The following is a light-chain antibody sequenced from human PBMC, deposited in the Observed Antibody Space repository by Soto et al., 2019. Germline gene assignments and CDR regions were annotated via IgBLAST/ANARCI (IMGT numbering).Light chain of an antibody. V-gene: IGLV2-14*01. CDR2: DVS. Sequence: QSVLTQPASVSGSPGQSITISCTGTSSDVGGYNYVSWYQHHPGKAPKLIIYDVSDRPSGVSNRFSGSKSGNTASLTISGLQAEDEADYSCSSYASTRIWVFGGGTKLTVL. CDR3: SSYASTRIWV. CDR1: SSDVGGYNY. J-gene: IGLJ3*02.